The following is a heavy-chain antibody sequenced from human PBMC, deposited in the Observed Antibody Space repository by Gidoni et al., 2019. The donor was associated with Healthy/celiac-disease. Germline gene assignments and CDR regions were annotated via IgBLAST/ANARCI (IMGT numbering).Heavy chain of an antibody. V-gene: IGHV4-61*01. D-gene: IGHD3-16*01. CDR1: GGSVNNGLYY. J-gene: IGHJ4*02. CDR2: IHYRGNT. CDR3: GRGRLVPEDYISL. Sequence: QVPLQESGPGMVKHSESLSLPCTVSGGSVNNGLYYWTWIRHPPGRGLDWIGYIHYRGNTKYNPSLNGRVTISVDTSKNQFSLKLSSVTAADTALYYCGRGRLVPEDYISLWGRGSLVTVSS.